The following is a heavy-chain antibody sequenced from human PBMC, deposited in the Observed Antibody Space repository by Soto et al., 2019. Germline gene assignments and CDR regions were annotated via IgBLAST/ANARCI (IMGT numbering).Heavy chain of an antibody. CDR2: IYWDDDK. CDR3: AHRGHMYGWFAT. V-gene: IGHV2-5*02. J-gene: IGHJ5*02. D-gene: IGHD2-8*01. Sequence: QITLKESGPTLVKPTQTLTLTCTFSGFSLSTSGVGVGWIRQPPGKALEWLALIYWDDDKRYRPSLKSSLTIPEDTSKNQLVLTMTNIDPVDTATYYCAHRGHMYGWFATWGQGPLVTVSS. CDR1: GFSLSTSGVG.